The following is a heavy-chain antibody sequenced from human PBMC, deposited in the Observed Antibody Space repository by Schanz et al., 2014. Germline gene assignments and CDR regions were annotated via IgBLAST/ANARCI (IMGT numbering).Heavy chain of an antibody. CDR1: GGSINNYF. Sequence: QVHLQESGPGLVKPSETLSVTCTVSGGSINNYFWTWIRQPAGKGLEWIGRIYTSGSTNYNPSLKSRVTMSLDTSKNQFSLKLSSVTAADTAVYHCARDRGYDFSFDPWGQGTLVTVSS. V-gene: IGHV4-4*07. CDR3: ARDRGYDFSFDP. D-gene: IGHD3-3*01. CDR2: IYTSGST. J-gene: IGHJ5*02.